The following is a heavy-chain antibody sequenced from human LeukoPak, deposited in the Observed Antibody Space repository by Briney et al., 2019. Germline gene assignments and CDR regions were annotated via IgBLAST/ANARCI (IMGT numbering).Heavy chain of an antibody. D-gene: IGHD3-10*01. CDR1: GYTFIAYW. CDR3: ARPAYYGSGNYYFDF. CDR2: IYPSDSDT. J-gene: IGHJ4*02. V-gene: IGHV5-51*01. Sequence: GESLKISCEGSGYTFIAYWIAWVRQSPGKGLEWMGVIYPSDSDTRYSPSFQGQVTISADKSISTAYLQWSSLKASDTAMYYCARPAYYGSGNYYFDFWGQGTLVTVSS.